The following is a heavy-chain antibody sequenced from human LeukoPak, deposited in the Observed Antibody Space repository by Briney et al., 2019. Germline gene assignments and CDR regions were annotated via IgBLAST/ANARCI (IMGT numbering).Heavy chain of an antibody. CDR3: ARDLNDIWSDAFDI. CDR2: INRDGSST. J-gene: IGHJ3*02. V-gene: IGHV3-74*01. D-gene: IGHD3-3*01. Sequence: GGSLRLSCAASGFTFSRYRMHWVRQAPGKGLVWVSRINRDGSSTNYADSVKGRFTISRDNAKNTVDLRTDSLRAEDTAVYYCARDLNDIWSDAFDIWGQGTLVTVSS. CDR1: GFTFSRYR.